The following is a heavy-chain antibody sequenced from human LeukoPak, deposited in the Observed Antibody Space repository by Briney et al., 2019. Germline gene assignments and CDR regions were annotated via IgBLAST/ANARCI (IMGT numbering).Heavy chain of an antibody. V-gene: IGHV4-59*01. J-gene: IGHJ2*01. D-gene: IGHD6-19*01. CDR3: ARVLEGSSGQHWYFDL. Sequence: SETLSLTCSVSGASINSYYWSWIRQPSGKGLEWIGYVHYTGSTNYNPSPKSRVTISLDTSKTQFSLRLSSVTAADTAVYYCARVLEGSSGQHWYFDLWGRGTLVTVSS. CDR2: VHYTGST. CDR1: GASINSYY.